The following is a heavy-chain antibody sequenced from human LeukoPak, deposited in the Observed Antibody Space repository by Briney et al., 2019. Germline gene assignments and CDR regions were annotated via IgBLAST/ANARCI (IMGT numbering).Heavy chain of an antibody. V-gene: IGHV3-30-3*01. CDR2: IAIDGINK. CDR3: AKGKAAGPEYYFDY. Sequence: GGSLRLSCATSGFTFSNYAIHWVRQAPGKGLEWVAVIAIDGINKFYADSVKGRVSLSRDNSKNTLYLQMNSLRAEDTAVYYCAKGKAAGPEYYFDYWGQGTLVTVSS. D-gene: IGHD6-13*01. J-gene: IGHJ4*02. CDR1: GFTFSNYA.